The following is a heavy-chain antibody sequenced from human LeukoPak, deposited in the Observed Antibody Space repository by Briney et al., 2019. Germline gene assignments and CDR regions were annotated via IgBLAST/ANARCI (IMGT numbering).Heavy chain of an antibody. V-gene: IGHV1-2*02. CDR1: GYTFTGYY. D-gene: IGHD2-2*01. Sequence: GASVKVSCKASGYTFTGYYMHWVRQAPGQGLEWMGWINPNSGGTNYAQKFQGRVTMTRDTSISTAYMEPSRLRSDDTAVYYRARASCSSTSCYYYYYYYMDVWGKGTTVTVSS. CDR3: ARASCSSTSCYYYYYYYMDV. J-gene: IGHJ6*03. CDR2: INPNSGGT.